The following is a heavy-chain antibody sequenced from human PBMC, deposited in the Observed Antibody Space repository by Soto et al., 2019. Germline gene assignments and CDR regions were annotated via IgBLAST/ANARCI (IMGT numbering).Heavy chain of an antibody. CDR1: GFTFSSYG. CDR3: AKDGVLRYFDWPHAFDI. V-gene: IGHV3-30*18. D-gene: IGHD3-9*01. Sequence: GSLRLSCAASGFTFSSYGMHWVRQAPGKGLEWVAVISYDGSNKYYADSVKGRFTISRDNSKNTLYLQMNSLRAEDTAVYYCAKDGVLRYFDWPHAFDIWGQGTMVTVSS. J-gene: IGHJ3*02. CDR2: ISYDGSNK.